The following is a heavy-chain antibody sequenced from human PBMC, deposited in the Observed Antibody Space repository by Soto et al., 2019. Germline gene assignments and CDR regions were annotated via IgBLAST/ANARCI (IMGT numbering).Heavy chain of an antibody. V-gene: IGHV3-23*01. CDR1: GFDFKTYA. D-gene: IGHD2-8*01. CDR2: ISQTGGTS. Sequence: GGSLRLSCVTSGFDFKTYAMTWIRHIPGKGLQRVSTISQTGGTSYYVDSVRGRFTISRDNSDNVLFLQMDALRIEDTAMYYCARSLEDYSTNNFYDPWGQGTLVTVSS. CDR3: ARSLEDYSTNNFYDP. J-gene: IGHJ1*01.